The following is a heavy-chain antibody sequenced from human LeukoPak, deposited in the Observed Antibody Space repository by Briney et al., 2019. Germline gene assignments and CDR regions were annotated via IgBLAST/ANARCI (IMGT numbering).Heavy chain of an antibody. V-gene: IGHV4-59*08. CDR3: ARHPSWGYFDWDRPYYFDY. CDR1: GGSISSYY. CDR2: IYYSGST. J-gene: IGHJ4*02. Sequence: SETLSLTCTVSGGSISSYYWSWIRQPPGKGLEWIGYIYYSGSTNYNPSLKSRVTISVDTFKNQFSLKLSSVTAADTAVYYCARHPSWGYFDWDRPYYFDYWGRGTLVTVSS. D-gene: IGHD3-9*01.